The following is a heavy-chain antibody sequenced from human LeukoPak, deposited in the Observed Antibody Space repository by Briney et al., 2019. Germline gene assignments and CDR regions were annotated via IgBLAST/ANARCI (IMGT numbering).Heavy chain of an antibody. CDR1: GGSFSGYY. CDR3: ARDTLVVVVAATAYYYYYMDV. J-gene: IGHJ6*03. D-gene: IGHD2-15*01. V-gene: IGHV4-34*01. Sequence: SETLSLTCAVYGGSFSGYYWSWIRQPPGKELEWIGEINHSGSTNYNPSLKSRVTISVDTSKNQFSLKLSSVTAADTAVYYCARDTLVVVVAATAYYYYYMDVWGKGTTVTVSS. CDR2: INHSGST.